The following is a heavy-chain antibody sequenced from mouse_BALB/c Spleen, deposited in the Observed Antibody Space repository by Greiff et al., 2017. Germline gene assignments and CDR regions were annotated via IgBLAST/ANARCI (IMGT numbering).Heavy chain of an antibody. Sequence: VQLKESGPELVKPGASVKISCKTSGYTFTEYTMHWVKQSHGKSLEWIGGINPNNGGTSYNQKFKGKATLTVDKSSSTAYMELRSLTSEDSAVYYCAREEYGNYVGGAMDYWGQGTSVTVSS. CDR2: INPNNGGT. J-gene: IGHJ4*01. CDR3: AREEYGNYVGGAMDY. D-gene: IGHD2-10*02. V-gene: IGHV1-18*01. CDR1: GYTFTEYT.